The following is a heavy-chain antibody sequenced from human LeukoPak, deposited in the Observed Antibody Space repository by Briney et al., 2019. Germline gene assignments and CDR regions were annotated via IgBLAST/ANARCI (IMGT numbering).Heavy chain of an antibody. CDR2: IKQDGSEK. D-gene: IGHD6-19*01. Sequence: LPGGSLRLSCAASGFTFSSYWMSWVRQAPGKGLEWVANIKQDGSEKYYVGSVKGRFTISRDNAKNSLYLQMNSLRADDTAVYYCAKTIAVAGEGWYFDYWGQGILVTVSS. CDR1: GFTFSSYW. CDR3: AKTIAVAGEGWYFDY. V-gene: IGHV3-7*01. J-gene: IGHJ4*02.